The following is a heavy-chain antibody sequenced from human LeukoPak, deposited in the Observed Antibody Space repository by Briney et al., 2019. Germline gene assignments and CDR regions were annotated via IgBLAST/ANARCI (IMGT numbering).Heavy chain of an antibody. V-gene: IGHV3-53*01. Sequence: GWSLRLSCAASGFSVSSNYMCWVGQAPRTGLEWVSVVYSGGSTYYADSVKVRFTISRDNSKNTLYLQMNSLRAEDTAVYYCARERMQTTRIYYYYYYMDVWGKGTTVTVSS. CDR3: ARERMQTTRIYYYYYYMDV. CDR2: VYSGGST. CDR1: GFSVSSNY. D-gene: IGHD3-22*01. J-gene: IGHJ6*03.